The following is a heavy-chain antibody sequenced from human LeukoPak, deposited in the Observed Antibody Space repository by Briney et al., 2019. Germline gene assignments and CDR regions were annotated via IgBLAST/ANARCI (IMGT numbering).Heavy chain of an antibody. Sequence: SSETLSLTCAVYGGSSSGYYWSWIRQPPGKGLEWIGEINHSGSTNYNPSLKSRVTISVDTSKNQFSLKLSSVTAADTAVYYCARGPTWLRYFQHWGQGTLVTVSS. CDR2: INHSGST. V-gene: IGHV4-34*01. CDR1: GGSSSGYY. J-gene: IGHJ1*01. CDR3: ARGPTWLRYFQH. D-gene: IGHD3-22*01.